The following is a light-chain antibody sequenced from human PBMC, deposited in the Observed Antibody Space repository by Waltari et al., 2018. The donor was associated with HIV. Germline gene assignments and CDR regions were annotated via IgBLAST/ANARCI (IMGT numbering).Light chain of an antibody. V-gene: IGKV4-1*01. CDR2: WAS. CDR3: QQYYSVPLT. Sequence: DIVMTQSPDSLAVSLVERATIDCKSSQSVLYNSNNKNYLAWYQHKPGQSPNLLIYWASTRESGVPDRFSGSGSGTDFTLTISSLQAEDVAVYYCQQYYSVPLTFGGGTKVEIK. J-gene: IGKJ4*01. CDR1: QSVLYNSNNKNY.